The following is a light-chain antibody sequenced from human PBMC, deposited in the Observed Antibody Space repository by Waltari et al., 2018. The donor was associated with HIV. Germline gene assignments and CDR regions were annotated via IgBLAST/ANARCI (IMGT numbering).Light chain of an antibody. CDR3: QSYDSSLSGVL. V-gene: IGLV1-40*01. CDR2: DIN. Sequence: QSVLTQPPSGQRVTISCTGSSSNIGAGYEVHWYQQLPGTGPKLLIYDINNRPSGVPDRFSGSKSGTSASLAITGLQAEDEADYYCQSYDSSLSGVLFGGGTKLTVL. CDR1: SSNIGAGYE. J-gene: IGLJ2*01.